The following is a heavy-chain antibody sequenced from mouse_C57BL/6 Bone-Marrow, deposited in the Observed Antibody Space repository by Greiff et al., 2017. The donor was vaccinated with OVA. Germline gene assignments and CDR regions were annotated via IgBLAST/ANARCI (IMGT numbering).Heavy chain of an antibody. CDR1: GYTFTSYG. Sequence: VQLQQSGAELARPGASVKLSCKASGYTFTSYGISWVKQRTGQGLEWIGEIYPRSGNTYYNEKFKGKATLTADKSSSTAYMELRSLTSEDSAVYFCAKSPRGFAYWGQGTLVTVSA. V-gene: IGHV1-81*01. CDR3: AKSPRGFAY. CDR2: IYPRSGNT. J-gene: IGHJ3*01.